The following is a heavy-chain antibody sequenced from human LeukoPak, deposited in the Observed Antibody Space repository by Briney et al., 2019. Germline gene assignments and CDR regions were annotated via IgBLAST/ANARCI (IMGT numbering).Heavy chain of an antibody. V-gene: IGHV3-30-3*01. J-gene: IGHJ4*02. Sequence: PGGSLRLSCAASGFTFSSYAMHWVRQAPGKGLEWVAVISYDGSNKYYADSVKGRFTISRDNSKNTLYLQMNSLRAEDTAVYYCARGDTVVVVAATPEFLDYWGQGTLVTVSS. CDR2: ISYDGSNK. CDR1: GFTFSSYA. D-gene: IGHD2-15*01. CDR3: ARGDTVVVVAATPEFLDY.